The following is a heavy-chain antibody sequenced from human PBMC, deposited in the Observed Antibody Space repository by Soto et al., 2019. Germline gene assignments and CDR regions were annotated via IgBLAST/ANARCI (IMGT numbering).Heavy chain of an antibody. Sequence: ESGPTLVNPTQTLTLTCTVSGCSLTTSGMTLGWIRQPPGKALEWLALADEYSPSLQSRRTFTKDTSKNQVVITMTNVDPGDTATYYCKLRHDSSTGSIYWGQGIQVTVSS. V-gene: IGHV2-5*01. CDR2: ADE. J-gene: IGHJ4*02. CDR3: KLRHDSSTGSIY. CDR1: GCSLTTSGMT. D-gene: IGHD3-10*01.